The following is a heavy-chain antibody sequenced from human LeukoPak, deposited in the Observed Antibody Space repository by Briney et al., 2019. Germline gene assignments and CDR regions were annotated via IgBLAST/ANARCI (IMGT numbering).Heavy chain of an antibody. CDR2: IYYSGST. CDR1: GVSISSYY. D-gene: IGHD1-7*01. CDR3: ARDNWNYRSSMDV. Sequence: KSSETLSLTCTVSGVSISSYYWSWIRQPPGKGLEWIGYIYYSGSTNYNPSLKSRVTISVDTSKNQFSLKLSSVTAADTAVYYCARDNWNYRSSMDVWGQGTTVTVSS. J-gene: IGHJ6*02. V-gene: IGHV4-59*01.